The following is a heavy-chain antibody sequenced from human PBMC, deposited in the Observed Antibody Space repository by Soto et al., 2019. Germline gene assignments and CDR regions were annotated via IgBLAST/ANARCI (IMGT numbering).Heavy chain of an antibody. CDR1: GFTFDDYA. J-gene: IGHJ3*02. CDR2: ISWNSGSI. V-gene: IGHV3-9*01. Sequence: DVQLVESGGGLVQPGRSLRLSCAASGFTFDDYAMHWVRQAPGKGLEWVSGISWNSGSIGYADSVKGRFTISRDNAKNSLYLQMNSLRAEDTALYYCAKDMKGSAWFGELSGAFDIWGQGTMVTVSS. D-gene: IGHD3-10*01. CDR3: AKDMKGSAWFGELSGAFDI.